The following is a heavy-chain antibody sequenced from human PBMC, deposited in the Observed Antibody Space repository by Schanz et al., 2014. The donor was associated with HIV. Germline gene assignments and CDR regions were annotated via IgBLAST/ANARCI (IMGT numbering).Heavy chain of an antibody. CDR2: IRSKANNHAT. J-gene: IGHJ4*02. Sequence: EVQLVESGGGLVQTGGSLKLSCAASGFSFSDSALHWVRQASGKGLEWVGRIRSKANNHATAYSASVKGRFIISRDDSNNMAYLQMNSLKIEDTAVYYCSRRDSSAFYLDSWGQGSLVAVSS. V-gene: IGHV3-73*02. D-gene: IGHD3-22*01. CDR1: GFSFSDSA. CDR3: SRRDSSAFYLDS.